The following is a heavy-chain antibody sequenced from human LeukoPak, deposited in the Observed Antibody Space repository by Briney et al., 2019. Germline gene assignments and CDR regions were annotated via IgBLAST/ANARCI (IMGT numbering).Heavy chain of an antibody. J-gene: IGHJ4*02. CDR2: FDPEDGET. D-gene: IGHD1-1*01. V-gene: IGHV1-24*01. Sequence: ASVKVSCKVSGYTLTELSMHWVRQAPGKGLEWMGGFDPEDGETIHAQKFQGRVTMTEDTSTDTAYMELSSLRSEDTAVYYCATGAPLQLELDYWGQGTLVTVSS. CDR3: ATGAPLQLELDY. CDR1: GYTLTELS.